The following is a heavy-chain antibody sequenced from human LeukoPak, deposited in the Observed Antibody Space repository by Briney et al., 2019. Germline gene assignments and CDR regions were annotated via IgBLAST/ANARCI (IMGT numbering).Heavy chain of an antibody. Sequence: SETLSLTCAVYGGSFSGYYWSWIRQPPGKGLEWIGEINHSGSTNYNPSLKSRVTISVDTSKNQFSLKLSSVTAADTAVYYCAREGIARVYNWFDPWGQGTLVTVSS. CDR1: GGSFSGYY. CDR3: AREGIARVYNWFDP. J-gene: IGHJ5*02. V-gene: IGHV4-34*01. CDR2: INHSGST. D-gene: IGHD6-13*01.